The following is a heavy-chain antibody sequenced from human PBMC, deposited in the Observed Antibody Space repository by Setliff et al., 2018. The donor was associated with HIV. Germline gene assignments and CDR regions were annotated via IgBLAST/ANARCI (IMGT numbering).Heavy chain of an antibody. CDR1: GDSISSGPYY. D-gene: IGHD3-22*01. J-gene: IGHJ6*02. V-gene: IGHV4-39*07. Sequence: SETLSLTCSVSGDSISSGPYYWAWIRQPPGKGLEWIGSMSYSGSTIYNSSLKTRVTISVDTSKNQFSLKLRSVTAADTAVYYCARERSSGYHSYYYHYGMDVWGQGTTVTVSS. CDR2: MSYSGST. CDR3: ARERSSGYHSYYYHYGMDV.